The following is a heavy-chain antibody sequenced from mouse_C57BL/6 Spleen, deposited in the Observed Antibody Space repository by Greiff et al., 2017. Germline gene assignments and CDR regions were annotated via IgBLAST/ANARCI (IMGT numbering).Heavy chain of an antibody. V-gene: IGHV1-18*01. CDR1: GYTFTDYN. J-gene: IGHJ3*01. D-gene: IGHD2-4*01. CDR2: INPNNGGT. CDR3: ATYYDYDAGFAY. Sequence: EVQLVESGPELVKPGASVKIPCKASGYTFTDYNMDWVKQSHGKSLEWIGDINPNNGGTIYNQKFKGKATLTVDKSSSTAYMELRSLTSEDTAVYYCATYYDYDAGFAYWGQGTLVTVSA.